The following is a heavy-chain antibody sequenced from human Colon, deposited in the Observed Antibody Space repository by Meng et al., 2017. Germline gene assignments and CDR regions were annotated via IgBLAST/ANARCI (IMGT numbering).Heavy chain of an antibody. CDR2: IYHSGST. V-gene: IGHV4-38-2*02. CDR1: GYSISSGYY. D-gene: IGHD4-17*01. J-gene: IGHJ5*02. Sequence: SETLSLICTVSGYSISSGYYWGWIRQPPGKGLEWIGSIYHSGSTYYNPSLKSRVTISVDTSKNQFSLKLSSVTAADTAVYYCARVPVTTFNWFDPWGQGTLVTVSS. CDR3: ARVPVTTFNWFDP.